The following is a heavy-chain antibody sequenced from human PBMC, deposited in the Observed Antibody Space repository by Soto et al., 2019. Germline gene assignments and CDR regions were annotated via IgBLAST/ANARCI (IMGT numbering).Heavy chain of an antibody. J-gene: IGHJ6*02. D-gene: IGHD2-2*02. CDR1: GYTFSGYD. Sequence: ASVKVSCKSSGYTFSGYDIHWLRQAPGQGLECMGWINPNSGGTNYAQKFQGRVTVTRDTPTSTAYMELSRLTSDDTAVYYCARSLTEGYCTITGCYTRPLYGMDVWGQGTTVTVSS. V-gene: IGHV1-2*02. CDR2: INPNSGGT. CDR3: ARSLTEGYCTITGCYTRPLYGMDV.